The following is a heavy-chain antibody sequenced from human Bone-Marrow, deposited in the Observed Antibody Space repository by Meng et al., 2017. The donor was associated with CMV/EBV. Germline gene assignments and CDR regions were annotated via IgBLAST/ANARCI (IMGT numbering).Heavy chain of an antibody. CDR3: AKRGQVWFGERRRYGMDV. CDR1: GSTFRSYA. V-gene: IGHV3-23*01. J-gene: IGHJ6*02. D-gene: IGHD3-10*01. CDR2: ISGSGGST. Sequence: SGASGSTFRSYAMSWDRQAPGKGLEWVSAISGSGGSTYYADSVKGRFTIPRDNSKNTLYLQMNSLRAEDTAVYYCAKRGQVWFGERRRYGMDVWGQGTTVTVSS.